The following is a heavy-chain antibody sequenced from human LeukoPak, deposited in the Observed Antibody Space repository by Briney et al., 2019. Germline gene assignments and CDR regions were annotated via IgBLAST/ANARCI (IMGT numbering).Heavy chain of an antibody. Sequence: ASVNVSCKASGYTFTSYVISWVRQAPAQGRDWMGWINAYNGNTNTAQKLQGRVTMTTDTSTSTACMELRSLRSDDTAVYYCARDTGDWFSSGWNFDYGGQGTLVTVSS. CDR2: INAYNGNT. CDR3: ARDTGDWFSSGWNFDY. V-gene: IGHV1-18*01. CDR1: GYTFTSYV. D-gene: IGHD6-19*01. J-gene: IGHJ4*02.